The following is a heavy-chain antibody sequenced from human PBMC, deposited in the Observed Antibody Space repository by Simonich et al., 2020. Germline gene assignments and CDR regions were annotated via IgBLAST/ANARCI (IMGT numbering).Heavy chain of an antibody. CDR3: ARVGYSNYYYYGMDV. J-gene: IGHJ6*02. CDR1: GYSISSGYY. V-gene: IGHV4-38-2*01. D-gene: IGHD6-13*01. Sequence: QVQLQESGPGLVKPSETLSLTCAVSGYSISSGYYWGWIRQPPGKGLDWIGSSYHRGSTYYTPSLKRRVNISVDTSKNQFSLKLSSVTAADTAVYYCARVGYSNYYYYGMDVWGQGTTVTVSS. CDR2: SYHRGST.